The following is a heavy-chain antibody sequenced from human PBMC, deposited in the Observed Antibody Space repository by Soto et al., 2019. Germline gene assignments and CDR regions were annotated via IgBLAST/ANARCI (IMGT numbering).Heavy chain of an antibody. CDR2: IDPSDSYT. CDR3: ARLFSVVGEEADYYYYGMDV. CDR1: GYSFTSYW. Sequence: PGESLKISCKGSGYSFTSYWISWVRQMPGKGLEWMGRIDPSDSYTNYSPSFQGHVTISADKSISTAYLQWSSLKASDTAMYYCARLFSVVGEEADYYYYGMDVCGRGTTVTGSS. D-gene: IGHD3-3*01. J-gene: IGHJ6*02. V-gene: IGHV5-10-1*01.